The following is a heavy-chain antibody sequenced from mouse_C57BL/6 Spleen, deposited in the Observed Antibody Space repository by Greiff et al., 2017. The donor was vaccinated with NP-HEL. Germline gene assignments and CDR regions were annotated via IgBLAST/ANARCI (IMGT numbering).Heavy chain of an antibody. V-gene: IGHV5-4*03. CDR2: ISDGGSYT. D-gene: IGHD1-1*01. CDR3: ARGGLITTVVATRDYAMDY. J-gene: IGHJ4*01. CDR1: GFTFSSYA. Sequence: DVMLVESGGGLVKPGGSLKLSCAASGFTFSSYAMSWVRQTPDKRLEWVATISDGGSYTYYPDNVTGRFTISRDNAKNNLYLQMSHLKSEDTAMYYCARGGLITTVVATRDYAMDYWGQGTSVTVSS.